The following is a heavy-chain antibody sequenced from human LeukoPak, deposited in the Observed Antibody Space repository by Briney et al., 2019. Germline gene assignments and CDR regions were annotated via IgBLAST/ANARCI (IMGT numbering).Heavy chain of an antibody. V-gene: IGHV1-46*01. CDR2: INPSGGST. Sequence: ASVKVSCKTSGYRFITFGINWVRQAPGQGLEWMGIINPSGGSTSYAQKFQGRVTMTRDTSTSTVYMELSSLRSEDTAVYYCARNTGLYSSSGLFDYWGQGTLVTVSS. J-gene: IGHJ4*02. D-gene: IGHD6-13*01. CDR1: GYRFITFG. CDR3: ARNTGLYSSSGLFDY.